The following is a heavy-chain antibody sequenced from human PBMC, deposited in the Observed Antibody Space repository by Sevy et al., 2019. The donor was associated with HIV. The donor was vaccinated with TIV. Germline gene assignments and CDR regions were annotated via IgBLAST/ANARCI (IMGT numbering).Heavy chain of an antibody. CDR2: IKQDGSEK. J-gene: IGHJ6*02. CDR1: GFTFSSYW. Sequence: GSLRLSCAASGFTFSSYWMSWVRQAPGKGLEWVANIKQDGSEKYYVDSVKGRFTISRDNAKNSLYLQMNSLRAEDTAVYYCASLYYYGSGSSSDVWGQGTTVTVSS. V-gene: IGHV3-7*01. CDR3: ASLYYYGSGSSSDV. D-gene: IGHD3-10*01.